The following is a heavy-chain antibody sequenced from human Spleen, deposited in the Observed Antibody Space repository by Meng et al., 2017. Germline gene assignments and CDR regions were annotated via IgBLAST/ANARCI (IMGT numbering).Heavy chain of an antibody. CDR1: GGSVTSDSYY. CDR2: IYSSGST. V-gene: IGHV4-61*01. J-gene: IGHJ4*02. CDR3: ARGGGDRDGYNFVY. D-gene: IGHD5-24*01. Sequence: QLRLQESGPGLVKPSETLSLTCGVSGGSVTSDSYYWHWIRQSPGKGLEWIAYIYSSGSTNYNPSLKSRVTISVGKSNNQFSLKLSSVTAADTAVYYCARGGGDRDGYNFVYWGQGTLVTVSS.